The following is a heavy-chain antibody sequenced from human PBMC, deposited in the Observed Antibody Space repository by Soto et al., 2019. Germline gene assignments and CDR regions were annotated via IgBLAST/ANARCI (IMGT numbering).Heavy chain of an antibody. V-gene: IGHV1-8*01. Sequence: QVQLVQSGAEVKKPGASVKVSCKASGYTFTSYDINWVRQATGQGLERMGWMNPNSGNTGYAQKFQGRVTMTRNTSISTAYMELSSLRSEDTAVYYCARFDFWSGYYFTSHYYYGMDVWGQGSTVTVSS. J-gene: IGHJ6*02. D-gene: IGHD3-3*01. CDR3: ARFDFWSGYYFTSHYYYGMDV. CDR2: MNPNSGNT. CDR1: GYTFTSYD.